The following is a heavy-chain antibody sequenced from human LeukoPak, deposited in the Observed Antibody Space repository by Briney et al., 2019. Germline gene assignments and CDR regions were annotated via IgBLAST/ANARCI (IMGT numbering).Heavy chain of an antibody. Sequence: GASVKVSCKTSGYTFTSYGIGWVRQAPGQGLEWMGWISADNGKTNYAQKLQGRVTMTTDTSTTTAYMELRSLRSDDTAVYYCARDRPNYYDSSGYWGDYWGQGTLVTVSS. CDR1: GYTFTSYG. CDR2: ISADNGKT. CDR3: ARDRPNYYDSSGYWGDY. D-gene: IGHD3-22*01. J-gene: IGHJ4*02. V-gene: IGHV1-18*01.